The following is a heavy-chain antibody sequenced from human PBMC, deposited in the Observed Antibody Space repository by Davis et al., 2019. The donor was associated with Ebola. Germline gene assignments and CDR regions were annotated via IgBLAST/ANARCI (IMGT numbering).Heavy chain of an antibody. J-gene: IGHJ5*02. Sequence: SETLSLTCAVYGGSFSGYYWSWIRKPPGKGLEWIGEINHSGSTNYNPSLKSRVTISVDTSKNQFSLKLSSVTAADTAVYYCAKGEIAAAGRQNWFDPWGQGTLVTVSS. V-gene: IGHV4-34*01. CDR2: INHSGST. CDR3: AKGEIAAAGRQNWFDP. D-gene: IGHD6-13*01. CDR1: GGSFSGYY.